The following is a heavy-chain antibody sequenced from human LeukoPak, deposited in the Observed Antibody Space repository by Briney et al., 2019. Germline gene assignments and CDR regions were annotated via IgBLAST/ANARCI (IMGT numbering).Heavy chain of an antibody. CDR2: MNPNSGNT. J-gene: IGHJ5*02. CDR3: ARALGDCSSTSCYYNWFDP. D-gene: IGHD2-2*01. Sequence: GASVKVSCKASGYTFTSYEINWVRQATGQGLEWMGWMNPNSGNTGYAQKFQGRVTMTRNTSISTAYMELSSLRSEDTAVYYCARALGDCSSTSCYYNWFDPWGQGTLVTVSS. CDR1: GYTFTSYE. V-gene: IGHV1-8*01.